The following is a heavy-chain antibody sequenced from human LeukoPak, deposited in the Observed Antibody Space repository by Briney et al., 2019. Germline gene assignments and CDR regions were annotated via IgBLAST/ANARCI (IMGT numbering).Heavy chain of an antibody. CDR2: IHHSGST. Sequence: SETLSLTCIVSGYSISSGYYWGWIRQPPGKGLEWIGNIHHSGSTYYNPSLKSRVTISLDTSKNQFSLKLSSVTAADTAVYYCASLRGFRTGTLIDYWGQGTLVTVSS. J-gene: IGHJ4*02. CDR3: ASLRGFRTGTLIDY. D-gene: IGHD1-1*01. V-gene: IGHV4-38-2*02. CDR1: GYSISSGYY.